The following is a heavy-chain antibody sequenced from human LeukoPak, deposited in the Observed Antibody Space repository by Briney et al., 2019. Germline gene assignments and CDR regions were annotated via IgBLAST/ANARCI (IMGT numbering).Heavy chain of an antibody. CDR2: ISSSSSYI. CDR1: GFTFSSYS. V-gene: IGHV3-21*01. D-gene: IGHD3-22*01. J-gene: IGHJ4*02. CDR3: ARDYNDYYDSSGYYVPDY. Sequence: GGSLRLSCAASGFTFSSYSMNWVRQAPGKGLEWVSSISSSSSYIYYADSVKGRFTISRDNAKNSLYLQMNSLRAEDTAVYYCARDYNDYYDSSGYYVPDYWGQGTLVTVSS.